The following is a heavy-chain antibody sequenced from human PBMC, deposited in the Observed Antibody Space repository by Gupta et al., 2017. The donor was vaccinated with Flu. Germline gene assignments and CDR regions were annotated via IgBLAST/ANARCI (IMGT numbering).Heavy chain of an antibody. Sequence: QVQLQESGPGLVKPSETLSLTCTVSGGSISSYYWSWIRKPPGKGLEWIGYIYYSGSTNYNPSLKSRVTISVDTSKNQFSLKLSSVTAADTAVYYCARAQLWFGEPFIPTYYYYYGMDVWGQGTTVTVSS. J-gene: IGHJ6*02. D-gene: IGHD3-10*01. V-gene: IGHV4-59*01. CDR2: IYYSGST. CDR1: GGSISSYY. CDR3: ARAQLWFGEPFIPTYYYYYGMDV.